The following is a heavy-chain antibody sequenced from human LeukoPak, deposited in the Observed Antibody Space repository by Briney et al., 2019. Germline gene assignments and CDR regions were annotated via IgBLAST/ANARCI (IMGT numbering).Heavy chain of an antibody. CDR2: ISSNGGST. D-gene: IGHD2-21*02. Sequence: GGSLRLSCSPSGFAFSTYAMHWVRQAPGKRLEYVSSISSNGGSTYYADSVKGRFTISRDNSKNTLYLQMSSLRAEDTAVYYCVKLPDPYCGGDCYHYAFDIWGQGTMVTVSS. V-gene: IGHV3-64D*06. CDR1: GFAFSTYA. J-gene: IGHJ3*02. CDR3: VKLPDPYCGGDCYHYAFDI.